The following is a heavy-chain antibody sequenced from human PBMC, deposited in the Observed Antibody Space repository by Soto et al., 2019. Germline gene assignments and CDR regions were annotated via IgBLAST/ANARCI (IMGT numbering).Heavy chain of an antibody. V-gene: IGHV2-5*01. Sequence: QITLKESGPTLVKPTQTLTLTCTFSGFSLSTSGVGVGWIRQPPGKALEWLALIYWNDDKRYSPSLKSRLTITKDTSKNQVVLTMTNMDPVDTATYYCAQTSFTYYDFWSGPEYFQHWGQGTLVTVSS. CDR2: IYWNDDK. CDR3: AQTSFTYYDFWSGPEYFQH. CDR1: GFSLSTSGVG. D-gene: IGHD3-3*01. J-gene: IGHJ1*01.